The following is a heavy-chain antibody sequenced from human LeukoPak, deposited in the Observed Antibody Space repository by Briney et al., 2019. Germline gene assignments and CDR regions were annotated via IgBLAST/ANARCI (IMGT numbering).Heavy chain of an antibody. V-gene: IGHV2-5*01. D-gene: IGHD2-21*01. J-gene: IGHJ5*02. CDR1: GVSLTTTTMG. CDR2: IFWNDDK. CDR3: AHIVVGDTWFDP. Sequence: SGPTLANPTQTLTLTCTFSGVSLTTTTMGVGWIRHPPLKALEWPALIFWNDDKRYSPSLTSRLTVIKDTCQNQVVLTITNRDPVVTATYFCAHIVVGDTWFDPWGQGTLVTVSS.